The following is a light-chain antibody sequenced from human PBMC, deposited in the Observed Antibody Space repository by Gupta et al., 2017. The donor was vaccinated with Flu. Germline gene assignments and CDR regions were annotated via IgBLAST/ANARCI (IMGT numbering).Light chain of an antibody. CDR2: RTS. J-gene: IGKJ3*01. CDR3: QQYNSFT. Sequence: DIQMTQSPYTLSASVGDRVTSSCRASQSISSWVDWYQQTPGRAPKLLVYRTSSLQTGVPSRFSGSGAGTEVTITSSSLQDDDFETYDCQQYNSFTFGPGTKVDMK. V-gene: IGKV1-5*03. CDR1: QSISSW.